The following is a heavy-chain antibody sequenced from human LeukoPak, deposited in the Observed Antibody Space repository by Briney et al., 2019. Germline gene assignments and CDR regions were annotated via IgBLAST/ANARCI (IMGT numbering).Heavy chain of an antibody. D-gene: IGHD3-22*01. Sequence: SETLSLTCAVYGGSFSGYYWSWIRQPAGKGLEWIGRIQTSGITNYNPSLKSRVTMSVDMSKNQFSLKLSSVTAADTAVYYCARDTYYYDSSGLTTIDYWGQGTLVTVSS. J-gene: IGHJ4*02. CDR3: ARDTYYYDSSGLTTIDY. CDR1: GGSFSGYY. V-gene: IGHV4-4*07. CDR2: IQTSGIT.